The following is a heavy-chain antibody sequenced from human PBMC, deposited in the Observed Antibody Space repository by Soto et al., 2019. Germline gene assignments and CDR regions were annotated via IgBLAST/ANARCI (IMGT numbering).Heavy chain of an antibody. Sequence: GGSLRLSCAASGFTVSSNYMSWVRQAPGKGLEWVSVIYSGGSTYYADSVKGRFTISRDNSKNTLYLQMNSLRAEDTAVYYCARGLVGSPVYSSSSDVGFDYWGQGTLVTVSS. J-gene: IGHJ4*02. CDR1: GFTVSSNY. D-gene: IGHD6-6*01. CDR2: IYSGGST. V-gene: IGHV3-53*01. CDR3: ARGLVGSPVYSSSSDVGFDY.